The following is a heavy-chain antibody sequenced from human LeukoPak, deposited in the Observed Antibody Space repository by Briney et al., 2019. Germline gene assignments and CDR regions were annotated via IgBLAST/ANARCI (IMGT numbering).Heavy chain of an antibody. CDR1: GGTFSSYA. CDR3: AREGYSYGSEGAWFDP. J-gene: IGHJ5*02. D-gene: IGHD5-18*01. Sequence: GSSVKVSCKASGGTFSSYAISWVRQAPGQGLEWMGGIIPIFGTANYAQKFQGRVTITADESTSTAYMELSSLRSEDTAVYYCAREGYSYGSEGAWFDPWGQGTLVTVSS. V-gene: IGHV1-69*01. CDR2: IIPIFGTA.